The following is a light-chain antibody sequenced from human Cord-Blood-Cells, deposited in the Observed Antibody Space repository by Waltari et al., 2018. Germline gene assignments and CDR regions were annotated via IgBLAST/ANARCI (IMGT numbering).Light chain of an antibody. J-gene: IGLJ3*02. Sequence: QSALTQPASVSGSPGQSITISCTGTSRDVGSYNLVSWYQHHPGKAPKLMIYEGSKRLSGVSNRFSGSKAGNTASLTISGLQAEDEADYYCCSYAGSSTWVFGGGTKLTVL. CDR2: EGS. CDR3: CSYAGSSTWV. V-gene: IGLV2-23*01. CDR1: SRDVGSYNL.